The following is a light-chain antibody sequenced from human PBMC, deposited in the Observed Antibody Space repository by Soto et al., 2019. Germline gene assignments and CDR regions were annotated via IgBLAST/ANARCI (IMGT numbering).Light chain of an antibody. CDR1: SSDVGTYDF. CDR2: DVS. J-gene: IGLJ1*01. V-gene: IGLV2-11*01. Sequence: QSVLTQPRSVSGSPGQSVTISCTGTSSDVGTYDFVSWYQQHPGKAPKLIIYDVSKRPSGVPDRFSGSKSDNTASLTISGLQAEDEADYYCCSYAGSYTYVFGTGTKVTVL. CDR3: CSYAGSYTYV.